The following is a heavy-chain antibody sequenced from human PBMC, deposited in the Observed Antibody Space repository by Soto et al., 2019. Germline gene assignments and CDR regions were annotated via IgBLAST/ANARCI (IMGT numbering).Heavy chain of an antibody. V-gene: IGHV1-3*01. CDR1: GYTFTSYA. CDR2: INAGNGNT. CDR3: AHALYSSGWPNRYFAC. D-gene: IGHD6-19*01. J-gene: IGHJ4*02. Sequence: GASVKVSCKASGYTFTSYAMHWVRQAPGQRLEWMGWINAGNGNTKYSQKFQGRFTISRDNSKNTLSLQVNSLRVEDTAVYYCAHALYSSGWPNRYFACWGQGTLVTVSS.